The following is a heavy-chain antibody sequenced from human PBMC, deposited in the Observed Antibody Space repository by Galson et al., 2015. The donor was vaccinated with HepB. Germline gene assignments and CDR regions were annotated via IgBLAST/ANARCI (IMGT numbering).Heavy chain of an antibody. CDR3: ARGVHYDFWNGYPYYYYMDV. CDR1: GDSVSSNSAA. Sequence: CAISGDSVSSNSAAWNWIRQSPSRGLEWLGRTYYRSKWYNDYAVSVKSRITINPDTSKNQFSLQLNSVTPEDTAVYYCARGVHYDFWNGYPYYYYMDVWGKGTTVTVSS. V-gene: IGHV6-1*01. D-gene: IGHD3-3*01. J-gene: IGHJ6*03. CDR2: TYYRSKWYN.